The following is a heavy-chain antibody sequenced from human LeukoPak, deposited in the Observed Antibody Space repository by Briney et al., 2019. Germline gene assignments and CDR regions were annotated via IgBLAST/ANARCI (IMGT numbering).Heavy chain of an antibody. D-gene: IGHD2-2*03. CDR2: IYYSGST. CDR1: GGSLSSYY. J-gene: IGHJ5*02. Sequence: AETLSLTCTVSGGSLSSYYWSWIRQPPGKGLEWMGDIYYSGSTNYNPSLKSRVTISVETSKNQFSLKLSSVTAADTAVYYCASGYCSSTSCLFDPWGQGTLVTVYS. V-gene: IGHV4-59*01. CDR3: ASGYCSSTSCLFDP.